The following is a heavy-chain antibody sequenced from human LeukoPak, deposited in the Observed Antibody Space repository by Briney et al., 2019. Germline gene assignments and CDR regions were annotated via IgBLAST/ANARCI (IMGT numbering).Heavy chain of an antibody. CDR2: ISYDGSNA. J-gene: IGHJ4*02. Sequence: GRFLILSCAASGFTFSSYGMPWVRQAPGKGLEWLAVISYDGSNAYYADSVKGRSTISRDNSKNTVYLQMNSLRADDTALYYCANEDYWGQGTLVTVSS. V-gene: IGHV3-30*18. CDR3: ANEDY. CDR1: GFTFSSYG.